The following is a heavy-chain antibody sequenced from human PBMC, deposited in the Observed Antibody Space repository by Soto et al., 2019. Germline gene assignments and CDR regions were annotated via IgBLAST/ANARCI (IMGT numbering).Heavy chain of an antibody. CDR1: GGTFSSYA. CDR3: ARDQGGLQYFQH. J-gene: IGHJ1*01. Sequence: SVKVSCKASGGTFSSYAISWLRQAPGQGLEWMGGIIPIFGTANYAQKFQGRVTITADESTSTAYMELSSLRSEDTAVYYYARDQGGLQYFQHWGQGTLVTVSS. V-gene: IGHV1-69*13. D-gene: IGHD3-16*01. CDR2: IIPIFGTA.